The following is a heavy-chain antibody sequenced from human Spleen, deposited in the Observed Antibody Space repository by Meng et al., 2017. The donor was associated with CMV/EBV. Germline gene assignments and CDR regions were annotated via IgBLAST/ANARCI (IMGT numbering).Heavy chain of an antibody. CDR2: IYYSGST. J-gene: IGHJ5*02. CDR3: ARDRKHYGERGWFDP. D-gene: IGHD4-17*01. Sequence: VQLPQWGAGLLKPSETLSLTCTVSGGSISSGDYYWSWIRQPPGKGLEWIGYIYYSGSTYSNASLKSRVTISIDRSKNQFSLKLSSVTAADTAVYYCARDRKHYGERGWFDPWGQGTLVTVSS. CDR1: GGSISSGDYY. V-gene: IGHV4-30-4*01.